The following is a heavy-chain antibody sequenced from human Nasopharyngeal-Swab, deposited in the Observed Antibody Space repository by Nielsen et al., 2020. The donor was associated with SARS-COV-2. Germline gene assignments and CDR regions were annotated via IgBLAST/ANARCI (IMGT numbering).Heavy chain of an antibody. CDR3: ARVPLAIFGVVTPSDY. Sequence: GESLKISCAASGFTFSSYGMHWVRQAPGKGLEWVAVIWYDGSNKYYADSVKGRFTISRDNSKNTLYLQMNSLRAEDTAVYYCARVPLAIFGVVTPSDYWGQGTLVTVSS. D-gene: IGHD3-3*01. J-gene: IGHJ4*02. CDR1: GFTFSSYG. V-gene: IGHV3-33*08. CDR2: IWYDGSNK.